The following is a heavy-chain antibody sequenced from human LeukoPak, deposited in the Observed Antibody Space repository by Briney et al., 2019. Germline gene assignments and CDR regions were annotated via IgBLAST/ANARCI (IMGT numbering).Heavy chain of an antibody. CDR1: GFTFNSYS. CDR3: AKMYSSSWYLDYYFDY. Sequence: GGSQRLSCGASGFTFNSYSMSWVRQAPGKGWEGVSAISGSGGSTYYADSVKGRFTISRDNSKNTLYLQMNSLRAEDTAVYYCAKMYSSSWYLDYYFDYWGQGTLVTVSS. J-gene: IGHJ4*02. CDR2: ISGSGGST. D-gene: IGHD6-13*01. V-gene: IGHV3-23*01.